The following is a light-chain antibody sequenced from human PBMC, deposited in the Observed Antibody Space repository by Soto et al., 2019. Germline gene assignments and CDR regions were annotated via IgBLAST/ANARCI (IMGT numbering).Light chain of an antibody. CDR1: QSLLHITGETF. Sequence: DVVMTQTPLSLSVAPGQPASISCKSSQSLLHITGETFLFWYLQKPGQSPQLLLYEVSTRVSGVPDRFSGSGSGTDFTLESSRVEADDGGIYYCMQSTPLPLTFGQVKRLGIE. J-gene: IGKJ5*01. CDR2: EVS. V-gene: IGKV2D-29*02. CDR3: MQSTPLPLT.